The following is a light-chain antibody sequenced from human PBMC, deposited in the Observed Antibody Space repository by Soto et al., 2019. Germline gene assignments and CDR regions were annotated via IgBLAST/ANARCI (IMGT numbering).Light chain of an antibody. Sequence: QSVLTQPPSVSAAPERKVTISCSGSSSNIGNNYVSWYQQLPGTAPKLLIYDNNKRPSGIPDRFSGSKSGTSATLGITGLQTGDEADYYCGTWDSSLSAVVFGGGTKVTVL. CDR2: DNN. CDR3: GTWDSSLSAVV. CDR1: SSNIGNNY. V-gene: IGLV1-51*01. J-gene: IGLJ2*01.